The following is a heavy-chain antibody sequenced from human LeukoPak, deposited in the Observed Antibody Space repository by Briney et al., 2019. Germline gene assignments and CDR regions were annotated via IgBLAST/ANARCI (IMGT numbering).Heavy chain of an antibody. V-gene: IGHV3-66*01. J-gene: IGHJ4*02. D-gene: IGHD3-10*01. CDR1: GFTVSSNY. Sequence: GGSLRLSCAVSGFTVSSNYMNWVRQAPRKGLEWVSVIYSGGSTYYADSVKGRFTISRDGPKNTLYLQMNSLRAEDTAVYYCARDDGSGGPFDYWGQGTLVTVSS. CDR2: IYSGGST. CDR3: ARDDGSGGPFDY.